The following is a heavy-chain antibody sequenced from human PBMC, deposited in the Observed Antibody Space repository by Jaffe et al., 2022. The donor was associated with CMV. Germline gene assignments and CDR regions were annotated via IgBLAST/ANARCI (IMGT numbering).Heavy chain of an antibody. J-gene: IGHJ4*02. V-gene: IGHV4-59*01. CDR2: IYYSGST. Sequence: QVQLQESGPGLVKPSETLSLTCTVSGGSISSYYWSWIRQPPGKGLEWIGYIYYSGSTNYNPSLKSRVTISVDTSKNQFSLKLSSVTAADTAVYYCAREKRFYFDYWGQGTLVTVSS. CDR1: GGSISSYY. CDR3: AREKRFYFDY.